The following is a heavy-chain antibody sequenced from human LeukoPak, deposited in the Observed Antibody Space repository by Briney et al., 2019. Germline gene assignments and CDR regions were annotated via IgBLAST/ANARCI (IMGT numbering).Heavy chain of an antibody. J-gene: IGHJ3*02. CDR1: GYTFTSYY. CDR2: INPSGGST. CDR3: ARDRRDGYNPDAFDI. D-gene: IGHD5-24*01. Sequence: ASVKVSCKASGYTFTSYYMHWVRQAPGQGLEWMGIINPSGGSTSYAQKFQGRVTMTRDTSTSTVYMELSSLRSEDTAVYYWARDRRDGYNPDAFDIWGQGTMVTVSS. V-gene: IGHV1-46*01.